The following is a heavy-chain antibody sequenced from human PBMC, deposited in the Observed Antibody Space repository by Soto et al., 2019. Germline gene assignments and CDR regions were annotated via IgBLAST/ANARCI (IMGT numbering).Heavy chain of an antibody. Sequence: PSETLSLTCAVYGGSFSGYYWSWIRQPPGKGLEWIGEINHSGSTNYNPSLKSRVTISVDTSKNQFSLKLSSVTAADTAVYYCARVQQPRFCLRGSVVGGAYYMDFWGKGTTVTVSS. V-gene: IGHV4-34*01. D-gene: IGHD1-26*01. CDR2: INHSGST. CDR3: ARVQQPRFCLRGSVVGGAYYMDF. J-gene: IGHJ6*03. CDR1: GGSFSGYY.